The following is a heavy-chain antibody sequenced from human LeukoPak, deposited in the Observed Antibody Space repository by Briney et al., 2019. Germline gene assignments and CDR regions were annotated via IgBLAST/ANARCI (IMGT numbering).Heavy chain of an antibody. CDR3: ARASDYCTNGVCSPFFDY. CDR1: GGFISSGGYY. CDR2: IYYSGST. D-gene: IGHD2-8*01. Sequence: SETLSLTCTVSGGFISSGGYYWSWIRQHPGKGLEWIGYIYYSGSTYYNPSLKSRVTISVDTSKNQFSLKLSSVTAADTAVYYCARASDYCTNGVCSPFFDYWGQGTLVTVSS. V-gene: IGHV4-31*03. J-gene: IGHJ4*02.